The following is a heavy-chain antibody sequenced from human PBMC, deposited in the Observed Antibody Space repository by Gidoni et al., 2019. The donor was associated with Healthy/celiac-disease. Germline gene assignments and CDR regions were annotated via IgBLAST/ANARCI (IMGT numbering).Heavy chain of an antibody. V-gene: IGHV4-34*01. CDR2: INHSGST. CDR1: GGSFSGYY. CDR3: ARGIRYSYGLLGNWFDP. Sequence: QVQLQQWGAGLLKPSETLSLTCAVYGGSFSGYYWSWIRQPPGKGLEWIGEINHSGSTNYNPSLKSRVTISVDTSKNQFSLKLSSVTAADTAVYYCARGIRYSYGLLGNWFDPWGQGTLVTVSS. J-gene: IGHJ5*02. D-gene: IGHD5-18*01.